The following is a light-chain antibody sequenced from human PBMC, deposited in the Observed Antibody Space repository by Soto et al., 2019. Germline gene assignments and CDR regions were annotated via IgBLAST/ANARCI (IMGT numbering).Light chain of an antibody. Sequence: DNPLTQSPSSLSASVGDRVTITCRARHSINDWLAWYQQKPGKAPKLLIYDASSLESGVPSRFSGGGSGTGFSLIINGLQPEDFATYYCQQYHGFWFGQGTKVDIK. J-gene: IGKJ1*01. V-gene: IGKV1-5*01. CDR3: QQYHGFW. CDR1: HSINDW. CDR2: DAS.